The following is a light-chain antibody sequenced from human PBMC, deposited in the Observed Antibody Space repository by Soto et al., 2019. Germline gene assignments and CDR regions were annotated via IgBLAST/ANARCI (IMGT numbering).Light chain of an antibody. CDR2: GNS. CDR1: SSNIGAGYD. CDR3: VIYMGGGISV. Sequence: QSVLTQPPSVSGAPGQRVTISCTGSSSNIGAGYDVHWYQQLPGTAPKLLIYGNSNRPSGVPDRFSGSILGNKAALTIAGAQADDESDYYCVIYMGGGISVFGTGTKLTVL. J-gene: IGLJ1*01. V-gene: IGLV1-40*01.